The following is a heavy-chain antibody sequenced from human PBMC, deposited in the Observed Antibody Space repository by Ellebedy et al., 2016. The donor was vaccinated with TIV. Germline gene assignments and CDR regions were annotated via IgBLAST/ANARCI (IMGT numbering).Heavy chain of an antibody. D-gene: IGHD6-19*01. CDR3: AKERGGGSDSSAPRYYFDS. J-gene: IGHJ4*02. CDR2: ISNTGSRT. Sequence: GESLKISCAASGFTFSSYAMSWVRQTPGKGLEWVSTISNTGSRTYYADSVEGRFIISRDNSKKTLYLQMNSLRAEDTAVYYCAKERGGGSDSSAPRYYFDSWGLGTLVTVSS. V-gene: IGHV3-23*01. CDR1: GFTFSSYA.